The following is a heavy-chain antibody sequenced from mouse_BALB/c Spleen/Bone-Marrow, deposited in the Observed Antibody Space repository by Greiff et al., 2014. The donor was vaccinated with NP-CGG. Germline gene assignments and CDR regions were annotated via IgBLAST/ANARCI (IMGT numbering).Heavy chain of an antibody. CDR3: ARGPHDDDMDY. J-gene: IGHJ4*01. D-gene: IGHD2-3*01. V-gene: IGHV5-4*02. CDR1: GFTFSDYY. Sequence: VQLQQSGGGLVKPGGSLKLSCAASGFTFSDYYMYWVRQTPEKRLEWVATISDGGSYTYYPDSVKGRFTISRDNVKNNLYLQMSSLKSEDTAMYYCARGPHDDDMDYWGQGTSVTAPS. CDR2: ISDGGSYT.